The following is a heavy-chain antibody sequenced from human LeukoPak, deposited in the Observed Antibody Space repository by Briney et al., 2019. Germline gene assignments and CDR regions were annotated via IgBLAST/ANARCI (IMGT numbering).Heavy chain of an antibody. Sequence: PSETLSLTCTVSGGSISGYYWNWIRHPPGKGLQYIGYIYHTGATNYNPSLKSRVTMSVDTSKNQFSLKLNSVTAADTAMYFCAKYGKSGWSIDNWGQGTLVTVSS. CDR3: AKYGKSGWSIDN. J-gene: IGHJ4*02. CDR2: IYHTGAT. D-gene: IGHD6-19*01. CDR1: GGSISGYY. V-gene: IGHV4-59*08.